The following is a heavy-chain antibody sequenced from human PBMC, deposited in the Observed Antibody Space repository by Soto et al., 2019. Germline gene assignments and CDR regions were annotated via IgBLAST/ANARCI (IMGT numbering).Heavy chain of an antibody. J-gene: IGHJ6*02. V-gene: IGHV4-34*01. Sequence: PSETLSLTCAVSGGSFSGYYWRWIRQPPGKGLEWIGEINHSGSTNYNPSLKSRVTISVDTSKNQFSLKLSSVTAADTAVYYCARVRGSGWSGYYYFYYGMDVWGQGTTVS. CDR3: ARVRGSGWSGYYYFYYGMDV. CDR2: INHSGST. CDR1: GGSFSGYY. D-gene: IGHD6-19*01.